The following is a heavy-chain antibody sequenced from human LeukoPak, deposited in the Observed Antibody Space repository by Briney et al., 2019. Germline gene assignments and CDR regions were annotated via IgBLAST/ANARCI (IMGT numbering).Heavy chain of an antibody. CDR1: GYTFTSYG. Sequence: GASVKVSCKASGYTFTSYGISWVRQAPGQGLEWMGWISAYNGNTNYEQKLQGRVTMTTDTSTSTAYMELRSLRSDDTAVYYCARDRREYIAAAGPPDFDYWGQGTLVTVSS. D-gene: IGHD6-13*01. V-gene: IGHV1-18*01. CDR3: ARDRREYIAAAGPPDFDY. CDR2: ISAYNGNT. J-gene: IGHJ4*02.